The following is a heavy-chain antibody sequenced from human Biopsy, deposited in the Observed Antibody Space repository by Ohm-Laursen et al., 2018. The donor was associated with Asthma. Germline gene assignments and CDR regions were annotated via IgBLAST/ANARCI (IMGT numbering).Heavy chain of an antibody. J-gene: IGHJ4*02. D-gene: IGHD4-17*01. Sequence: SSVKVSCKISGYSLTDLSMHWVRQAPGQGLEWMGGHDHEEGGTVSARRFQGRVTMTEDTSTDTAYMELSSLSSDGTAVYYCASDFPKDYVRYNFQFWGQGTLVTVSS. CDR1: GYSLTDLS. CDR2: HDHEEGGT. CDR3: ASDFPKDYVRYNFQF. V-gene: IGHV1-24*01.